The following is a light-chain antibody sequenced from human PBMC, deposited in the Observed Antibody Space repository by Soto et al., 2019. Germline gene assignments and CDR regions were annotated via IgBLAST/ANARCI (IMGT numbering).Light chain of an antibody. Sequence: QSALTQPASVSGSPGQSITISCTGTSSDVGGYNYVSWYQQYPGKAPKLMIYEVSNRPSGISSRFSGSKSGNTASLTISGLQAEDEADYYCASYTSSSTSVIFGRGTKLTVL. CDR3: ASYTSSSTSVI. CDR2: EVS. J-gene: IGLJ2*01. V-gene: IGLV2-14*01. CDR1: SSDVGGYNY.